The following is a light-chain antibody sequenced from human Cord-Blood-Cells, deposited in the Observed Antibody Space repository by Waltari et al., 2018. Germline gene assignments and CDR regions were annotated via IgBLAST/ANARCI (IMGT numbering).Light chain of an antibody. CDR1: SSAVGGYNY. J-gene: IGLJ2*01. CDR3: SSYTSSSTLVV. CDR2: DVS. Sequence: QSALTHPASVSGSPGQSITISCTGTSSAVGGYNYVSWYQQHPGKAPKLMLYDVSNRPSGVSNRFSGSKSGNTASLTISGLQAEDEADYYCSSYTSSSTLVVFGGGTKLTVL. V-gene: IGLV2-14*01.